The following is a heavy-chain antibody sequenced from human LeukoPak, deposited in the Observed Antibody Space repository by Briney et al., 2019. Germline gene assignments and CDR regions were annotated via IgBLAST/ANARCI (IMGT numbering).Heavy chain of an antibody. V-gene: IGHV4-59*01. CDR2: IYNSGST. D-gene: IGHD1-26*01. J-gene: IGHJ4*02. CDR3: ARGGHSGSLF. Sequence: SSETLSLTCTVSGGSINNYYWSWIRQPPGKGLEWIGYIYNSGSTNYNPSLKSRVAISVDTSKNQFSLKLSSVTAADTAVYYCARGGHSGSLFWGRGTLVTVSS. CDR1: GGSINNYY.